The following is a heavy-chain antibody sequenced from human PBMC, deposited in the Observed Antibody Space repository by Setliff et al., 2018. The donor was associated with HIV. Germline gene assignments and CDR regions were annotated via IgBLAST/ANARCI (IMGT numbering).Heavy chain of an antibody. CDR2: ISAYNGNT. CDR1: FTSYG. Sequence: FTSYGISWVRQAPGQGLEWMGWISAYNGNTNYAQKFQGRVSMTIDTSTSTAYMGLRSLRPEDTAVYFCARDPSSGIYYDSSGQYFQNWGQGTLVTVSS. J-gene: IGHJ1*01. V-gene: IGHV1-18*01. D-gene: IGHD3-22*01. CDR3: ARDPSSGIYYDSSGQYFQN.